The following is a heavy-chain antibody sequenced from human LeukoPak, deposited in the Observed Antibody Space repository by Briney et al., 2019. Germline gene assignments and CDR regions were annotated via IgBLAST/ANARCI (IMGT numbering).Heavy chain of an antibody. J-gene: IGHJ4*02. CDR3: ASGARRSGPDY. D-gene: IGHD2-15*01. Sequence: PGGSLRLSCAASGFTFTSYWMSWVRQAPGKGLEWVANIKQDGSEKYYVDSVKGRFTISRDNAKNSLYLQMNSLRAEDTAVYYCASGARRSGPDYWGQGTLVTVSS. CDR1: GFTFTSYW. CDR2: IKQDGSEK. V-gene: IGHV3-7*01.